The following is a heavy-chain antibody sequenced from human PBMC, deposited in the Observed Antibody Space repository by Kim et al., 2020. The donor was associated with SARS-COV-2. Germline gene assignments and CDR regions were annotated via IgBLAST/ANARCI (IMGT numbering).Heavy chain of an antibody. Sequence: GGSLRLSCAASGFTFSDYYMSWIRQAPGKGLEWVSYISSSSSYTNYADSVKGRFTISRDNAKNSLYLQMNSLRAEDTAVYYCARVPGITGTTTRKNPVEKNWFGPWGQGTLVTVSS. J-gene: IGHJ5*02. V-gene: IGHV3-11*05. CDR1: GFTFSDYY. D-gene: IGHD1-7*01. CDR3: ARVPGITGTTTRKNPVEKNWFGP. CDR2: ISSSSSYT.